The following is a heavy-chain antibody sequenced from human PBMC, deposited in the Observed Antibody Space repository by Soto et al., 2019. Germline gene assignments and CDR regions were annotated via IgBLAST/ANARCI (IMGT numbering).Heavy chain of an antibody. J-gene: IGHJ4*02. Sequence: TLSLTCTVSGGSISSGGYYWSWIRQHPGKGLEWIGYIYYSGSTYYNPSLKSRVTISVDTSKNQFSLKLSSVTAADTAVYYCAKGFGNYWAFGYWGQGTLVTVSS. CDR2: IYYSGST. D-gene: IGHD1-26*01. CDR1: GGSISSGGYY. V-gene: IGHV4-31*03. CDR3: AKGFGNYWAFGY.